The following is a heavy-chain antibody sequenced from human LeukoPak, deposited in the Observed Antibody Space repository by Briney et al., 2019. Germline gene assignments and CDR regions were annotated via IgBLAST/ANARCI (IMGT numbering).Heavy chain of an antibody. J-gene: IGHJ1*01. Sequence: PGGSLRLSCAASGLTFSSYAMMWLRQAPGQGLEWVSAITGSGDWALYADSVKGRFTISRDNSKNTLYLQMNSLRAEDTAVYYCAKDHEYSSSQFQHWGQGTLVTVSS. CDR3: AKDHEYSSSQFQH. D-gene: IGHD6-6*01. CDR1: GLTFSSYA. V-gene: IGHV3-23*01. CDR2: ITGSGDWA.